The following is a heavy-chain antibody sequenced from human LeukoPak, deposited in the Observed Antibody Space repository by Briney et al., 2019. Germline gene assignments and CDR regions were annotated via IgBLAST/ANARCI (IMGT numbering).Heavy chain of an antibody. D-gene: IGHD3-3*01. CDR2: ISWNSGSI. CDR3: AKQSNDFWSSYSVPPGYGMDV. J-gene: IGHJ6*02. V-gene: IGHV3-9*01. Sequence: GRSLRLSCAASGFTFDDYAMHWVRQAPGKGLEWVSGISWNSGSIGYADSVKGRFTISRDNSKGTLYLQMNSLRAEDTTVYYCAKQSNDFWSSYSVPPGYGMDVWGQGTTVTVSS. CDR1: GFTFDDYA.